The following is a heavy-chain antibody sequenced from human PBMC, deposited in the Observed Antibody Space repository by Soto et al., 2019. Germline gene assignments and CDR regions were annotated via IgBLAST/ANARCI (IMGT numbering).Heavy chain of an antibody. Sequence: QVQLVQSGAEEKKPGSSVKVSCKASGGNFTSYAISWVRQAPGQGLEFMGGIVPLFGTTNYAHKFRGRGTVTADEATSTVYMEMSSLRSEDTAVYYCAKASGRSWYNWFDPWGQGTLVTVST. CDR2: IVPLFGTT. J-gene: IGHJ5*02. CDR1: GGNFTSYA. CDR3: AKASGRSWYNWFDP. V-gene: IGHV1-69*01. D-gene: IGHD6-13*01.